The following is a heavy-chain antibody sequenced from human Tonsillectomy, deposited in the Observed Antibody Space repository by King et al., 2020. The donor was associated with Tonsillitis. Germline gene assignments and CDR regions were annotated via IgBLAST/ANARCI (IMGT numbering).Heavy chain of an antibody. J-gene: IGHJ4*02. CDR3: ARDQNYYDSSGYYRGGFDY. CDR2: IYYSWST. D-gene: IGHD3-22*01. Sequence: QLQESGPGLVKPSETLSLTCTVSGGSISRYYWSWIRQPPGKGLEWIGYIYYSWSTNYNPSLKSRVTISIDTSKNQFSLKLSSVTAADTAVYYCARDQNYYDSSGYYRGGFDYWGQGTLVTVSS. V-gene: IGHV4-59*01. CDR1: GGSISRYY.